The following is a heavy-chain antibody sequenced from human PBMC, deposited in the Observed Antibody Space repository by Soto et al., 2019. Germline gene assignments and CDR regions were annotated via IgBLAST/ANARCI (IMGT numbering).Heavy chain of an antibody. CDR3: VKRRATGASGAFDI. CDR2: ISGGGEST. CDR1: GFTFSNYA. D-gene: IGHD3-10*01. V-gene: IGHV3-23*01. J-gene: IGHJ3*02. Sequence: DVQLLESGGGLVQSGGSLTISCAASGFTFSNYAMSWVRQAPGEGLQWVSFISGGGESTNYAGSVKGRFSISRDNSKNTLYLQMNSLRAQDTAVYYCVKRRATGASGAFDIWGQGTMVAVSS.